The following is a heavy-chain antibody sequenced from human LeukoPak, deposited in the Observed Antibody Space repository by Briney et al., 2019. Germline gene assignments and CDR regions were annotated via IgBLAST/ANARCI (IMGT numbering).Heavy chain of an antibody. CDR1: GFTFSGSA. CDR2: ISSSGSTI. Sequence: GGSLRLSCAASGFTFSGSALNWVRQAPGKGLEWVSYISSSGSTIYYADSVKGRFTISRDNAKNSLYLQMNSLRAEDTAVYYCAGETHGYSYGYYYYMDVWGKGTTVTISS. V-gene: IGHV3-48*03. J-gene: IGHJ6*03. D-gene: IGHD5-18*01. CDR3: AGETHGYSYGYYYYMDV.